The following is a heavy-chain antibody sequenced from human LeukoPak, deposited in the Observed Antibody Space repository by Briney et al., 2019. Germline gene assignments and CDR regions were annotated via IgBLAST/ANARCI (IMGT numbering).Heavy chain of an antibody. CDR1: GGSISSTTYY. CDR2: IYYSGST. CDR3: ARHGLYYYDSSGYGFDY. Sequence: SETLSLTCIVSGGSISSTTYYWGWIRQPPGKGLEWIGSIYYSGSTYYNPSLKSRVTISVDTSKNQFSLKLSSVTAADTAVYYCARHGLYYYDSSGYGFDYWGQGTLVTVSS. J-gene: IGHJ4*02. D-gene: IGHD3-22*01. V-gene: IGHV4-39*01.